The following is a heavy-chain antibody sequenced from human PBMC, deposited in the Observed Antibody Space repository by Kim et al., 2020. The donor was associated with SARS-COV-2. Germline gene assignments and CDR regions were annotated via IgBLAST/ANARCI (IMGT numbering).Heavy chain of an antibody. CDR2: IRRKADNYAT. V-gene: IGHV3-73*01. D-gene: IGHD3-10*01. J-gene: IGHJ5*02. Sequence: GGSLRLSCAASGFTFSGSVMHWVRQASGKGLEWVGRIRRKADNYATGYATSVKGRFTISRDDSKNTAYLQMNSLKTEDTAVYFCTRQTGPMVRGVITPKWFDPWGQGTLVTVSS. CDR3: TRQTGPMVRGVITPKWFDP. CDR1: GFTFSGSV.